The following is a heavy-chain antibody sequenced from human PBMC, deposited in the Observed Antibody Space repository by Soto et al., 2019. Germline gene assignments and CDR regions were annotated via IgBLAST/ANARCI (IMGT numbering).Heavy chain of an antibody. Sequence: QITLKESGPTLVKPTQTLTLTCTFSGFSLSTSGVGVGWIRQPPGKALEWLALIYWDDDKRYSPSLKSRLTITKDTSKNQVVLTMTNMDPVDTATYYCAHSISQPLHVLEGYFDYWGQGTLVTVSS. D-gene: IGHD2-2*01. V-gene: IGHV2-5*02. J-gene: IGHJ4*02. CDR2: IYWDDDK. CDR1: GFSLSTSGVG. CDR3: AHSISQPLHVLEGYFDY.